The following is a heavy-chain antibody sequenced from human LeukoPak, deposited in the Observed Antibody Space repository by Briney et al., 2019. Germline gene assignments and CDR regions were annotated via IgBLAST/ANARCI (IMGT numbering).Heavy chain of an antibody. CDR1: GFTFSSYA. J-gene: IGHJ4*02. V-gene: IGHV3-30-3*01. Sequence: GGSLRHSCAASGFTFSSYAMHWVRQAPGKGLEWVAVISYDGSNKYYADSVKGRFTISRDNSRNTLYLQMNSLRAEDTAVYYCASSTRNTYGDELDYWGQGTLVTVSS. CDR3: ASSTRNTYGDELDY. D-gene: IGHD4-17*01. CDR2: ISYDGSNK.